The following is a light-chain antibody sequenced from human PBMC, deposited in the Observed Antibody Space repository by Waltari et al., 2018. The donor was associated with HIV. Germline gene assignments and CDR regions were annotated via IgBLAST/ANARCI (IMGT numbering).Light chain of an antibody. CDR3: AVWDDTLNGPV. V-gene: IGLV1-47*01. J-gene: IGLJ3*02. CDR2: RIN. CDR1: NSNVGSNY. Sequence: QSVLPQPPSTSGTSGQRVTISCSGSNSNVGSNYIYWYRQSPGADPKLLMYRINRGPAGVADRFSGSKSGTSGAQAISGLRSGDEADYYCAVWDDTLNGPVFGGGTRVTVL.